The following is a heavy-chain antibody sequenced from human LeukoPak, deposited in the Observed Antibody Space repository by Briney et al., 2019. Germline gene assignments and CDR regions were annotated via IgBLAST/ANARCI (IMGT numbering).Heavy chain of an antibody. CDR3: ARRGDGGRSFDY. Sequence: GGSLRLSCAASGFTVGSSYMNWVRQAPGKGLEWVSLIYGGGNTCYADSVKGRFTISRDNSKNTLYLQMNSLRAEDTAVYYCARRGDGGRSFDYWGQGTLVTVSS. CDR1: GFTVGSSY. D-gene: IGHD4-23*01. CDR2: IYGGGNT. J-gene: IGHJ4*02. V-gene: IGHV3-53*01.